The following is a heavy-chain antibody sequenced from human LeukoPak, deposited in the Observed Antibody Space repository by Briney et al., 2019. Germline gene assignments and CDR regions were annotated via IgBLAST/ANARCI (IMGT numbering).Heavy chain of an antibody. CDR2: IYYSGST. CDR3: ARDSSALWLSY. V-gene: IGHV4-31*03. CDR1: GGSISSGGYY. Sequence: SETLSLTCTVSGGSISSGGYYWSWTRQHPGKGLEWIGYIYYSGSTYYNPSLKSRVTISVDTSKNQFSLKLSSVTAADTAVYYCARDSSALWLSYRGQGTLVTVSS. D-gene: IGHD3-10*01. J-gene: IGHJ4*02.